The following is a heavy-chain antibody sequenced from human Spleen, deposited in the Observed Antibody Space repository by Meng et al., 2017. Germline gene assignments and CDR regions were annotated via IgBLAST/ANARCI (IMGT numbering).Heavy chain of an antibody. Sequence: ASVKVSCKAAGDTLTSYDINWVRQATGQGLEWMGWMNPNSGNTGYAQKFQGRVSMTRNTSISTAYMELSSLRSEDTAVYYGATDPRISVAVPFDSWGQGTLVTVSS. CDR3: ATDPRISVAVPFDS. CDR1: GDTLTSYD. J-gene: IGHJ4*02. CDR2: MNPNSGNT. V-gene: IGHV1-8*01. D-gene: IGHD6-19*01.